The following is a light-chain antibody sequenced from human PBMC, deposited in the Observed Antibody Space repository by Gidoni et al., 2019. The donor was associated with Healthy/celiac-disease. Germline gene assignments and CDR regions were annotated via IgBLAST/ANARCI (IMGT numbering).Light chain of an antibody. Sequence: DIVMTQSPLSLPVTPGEPASISCRSSQSLLHSNGYNYLDWYLQKPGQSPQLLIYLGSNRASGVPDRFSGSGSGTDFTLKIRRVAAEDVGVYYCMQALQTPLTFGGGTKVEIK. CDR1: QSLLHSNGYNY. CDR3: MQALQTPLT. J-gene: IGKJ4*01. CDR2: LGS. V-gene: IGKV2-28*01.